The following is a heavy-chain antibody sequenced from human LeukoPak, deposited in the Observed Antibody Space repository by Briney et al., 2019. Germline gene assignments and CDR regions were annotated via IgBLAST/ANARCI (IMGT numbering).Heavy chain of an antibody. Sequence: GASVKVSCKASGYTFTSYGISWVRQAPGQGLEWMGWISAYNGNTNYAQKLQGRVTMTEDTSTDTAYMELSSLRSEDTAVYYCATETNPYYDFWSGYPQFDYWGQGTLVTVSS. D-gene: IGHD3-3*01. V-gene: IGHV1-18*01. CDR1: GYTFTSYG. CDR3: ATETNPYYDFWSGYPQFDY. J-gene: IGHJ4*02. CDR2: ISAYNGNT.